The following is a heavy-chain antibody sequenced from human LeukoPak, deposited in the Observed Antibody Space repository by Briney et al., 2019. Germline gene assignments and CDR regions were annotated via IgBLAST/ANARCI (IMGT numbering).Heavy chain of an antibody. Sequence: ASVTVSFKCSGYTFTVYYMHWVRQAPGQGLEWMGWINPNSGDTNYTERLQGRVPITRDPSISPAYMYLSRLRSDDPAVYFCARDYSSSSGYFDYWGQGTLVTVSS. CDR2: INPNSGDT. J-gene: IGHJ4*02. V-gene: IGHV1-2*02. CDR1: GYTFTVYY. CDR3: ARDYSSSSGYFDY. D-gene: IGHD6-6*01.